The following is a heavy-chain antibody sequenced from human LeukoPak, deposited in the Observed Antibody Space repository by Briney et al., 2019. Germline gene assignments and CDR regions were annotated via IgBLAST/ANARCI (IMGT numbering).Heavy chain of an antibody. CDR1: GGSLSGYY. V-gene: IGHV4-34*01. J-gene: IGHJ4*02. Sequence: SETLSLTCAVYGGSLSGYYWSWIRQPPGKGLEWIGEINHSGSTNYNPSLKSRVTISVDTSKNQLSLKLSSMTAADTAVYYCARQWLVTPPFDYWGQGTLVTVSS. CDR3: ARQWLVTPPFDY. D-gene: IGHD6-19*01. CDR2: INHSGST.